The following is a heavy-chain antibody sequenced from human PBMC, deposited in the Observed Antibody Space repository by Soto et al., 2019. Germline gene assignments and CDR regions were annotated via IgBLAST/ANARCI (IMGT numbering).Heavy chain of an antibody. D-gene: IGHD2-15*01. J-gene: IGHJ6*02. CDR1: GYTFTSYG. Sequence: QVQLVQSGAEVKKPGASVKVSCKASGYTFTSYGISWVRQAPGQGLEWMGWISAYNGNTNYAQKVQGRVTMTTDTSTSTAYMELRSLRSDDTAVYYCAGEFEGYCSGGSCYEQGYGMDVWGQGTTVTVSS. V-gene: IGHV1-18*04. CDR3: AGEFEGYCSGGSCYEQGYGMDV. CDR2: ISAYNGNT.